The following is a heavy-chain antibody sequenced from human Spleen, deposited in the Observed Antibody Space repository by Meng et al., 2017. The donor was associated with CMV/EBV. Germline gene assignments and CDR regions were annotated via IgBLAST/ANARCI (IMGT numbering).Heavy chain of an antibody. Sequence: GESLKISCAASGFTFNDDYMSWIRQAPGKGLEWVSSISGSGGSTYHTDSVKGRFTISRDNSKNTLYLQMNSLRAEDTAVYYCAKEGCTSTSCYNNCWGQGTLVTVSS. CDR2: ISGSGGST. CDR3: AKEGCTSTSCYNNC. CDR1: GFTFNDDY. V-gene: IGHV3-23*01. J-gene: IGHJ4*02. D-gene: IGHD2-2*02.